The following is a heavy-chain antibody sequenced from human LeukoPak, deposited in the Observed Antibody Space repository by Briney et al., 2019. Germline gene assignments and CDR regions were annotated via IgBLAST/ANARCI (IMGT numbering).Heavy chain of an antibody. CDR1: GFTFGSYA. CDR3: AKTRGYSNSCYDY. D-gene: IGHD6-13*01. V-gene: IGHV3-23*01. CDR2: ISGSGDNI. J-gene: IGHJ4*02. Sequence: PGGSLRLSCAASGFTFGSYAMSWVRQAPGKGLEWVSGISGSGDNIFYADSVKGRFTISRDNSKNTLYLQMNSLRAEDTAVYYCAKTRGYSNSCYDYWAQAPPVTV.